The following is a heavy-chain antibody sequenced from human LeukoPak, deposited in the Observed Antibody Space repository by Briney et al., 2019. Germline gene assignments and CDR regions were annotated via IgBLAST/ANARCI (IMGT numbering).Heavy chain of an antibody. CDR2: IYYSGST. CDR1: GGSVSSYY. CDR3: ARGVDFWSGYYSPPDY. J-gene: IGHJ4*02. D-gene: IGHD3-3*01. V-gene: IGHV4-59*02. Sequence: SETLSLTCTVSGGSVSSYYWSWIRQPPGKGLEWIGYIYYSGSTNYNPSLKSRVTISVDTSKNQFSLKLSSVTAADTAVYYCARGVDFWSGYYSPPDYWGQGTLVTVSS.